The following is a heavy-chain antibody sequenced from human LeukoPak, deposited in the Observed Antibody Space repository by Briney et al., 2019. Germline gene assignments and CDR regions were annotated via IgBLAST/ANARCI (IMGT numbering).Heavy chain of an antibody. V-gene: IGHV3-30*02. CDR3: AKDGELYSSGWYLNY. J-gene: IGHJ4*02. CDR1: GFTFSSYG. CDR2: IPYDGSNK. D-gene: IGHD6-19*01. Sequence: GGSLRLSCAASGFTFSSYGMHWVRQPPGEGLEWVAFIPYDGSNKYYADSLKGRFSISRDNSKNTLDLQMNSLRAEDTAVYYCAKDGELYSSGWYLNYWGQGTLVTVSS.